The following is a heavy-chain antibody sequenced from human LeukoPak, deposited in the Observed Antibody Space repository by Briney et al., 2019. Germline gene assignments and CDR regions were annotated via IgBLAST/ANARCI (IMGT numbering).Heavy chain of an antibody. CDR1: GGSISSYY. Sequence: SETLSLPCTVSGGSISSYYWRWIRQPPGKGLEWIGYIYYSGSTNYNPSLKSRVTISVDTPKNQFSLKLSSVTAADTAVYYCARHAAMVPLDFDYWGQGTLVTVSS. CDR2: IYYSGST. J-gene: IGHJ4*02. V-gene: IGHV4-59*01. D-gene: IGHD5-18*01. CDR3: ARHAAMVPLDFDY.